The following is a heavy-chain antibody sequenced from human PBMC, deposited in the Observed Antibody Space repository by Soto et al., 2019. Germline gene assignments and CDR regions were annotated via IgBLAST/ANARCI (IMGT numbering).Heavy chain of an antibody. CDR2: INPNSGGT. D-gene: IGHD6-13*01. Sequence: VASVRVSCKASGYTFTGYYMHWVRQAPGQGLEWMGWINPNSGGTNYAQKFQGRVTMTRDTSISTAYMELSRLRSDDTAVYYCARERAAGYYYYGMDVWGQGTTVTVSS. CDR1: GYTFTGYY. J-gene: IGHJ6*02. V-gene: IGHV1-2*02. CDR3: ARERAAGYYYYGMDV.